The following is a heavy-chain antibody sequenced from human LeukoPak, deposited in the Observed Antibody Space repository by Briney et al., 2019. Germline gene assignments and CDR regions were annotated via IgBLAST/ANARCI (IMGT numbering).Heavy chain of an antibody. V-gene: IGHV3-48*03. CDR1: GFTFSSYE. J-gene: IGHJ4*02. D-gene: IGHD1/OR15-1a*01. Sequence: GGSLRLFCAASGFTFSSYEMNWVRQAPGKGLEWVSYISSSGSTIYYADSVKGRFTISRDNAKNSLYLQMNSLRAEDTAVYYCARAALTTPFDYWGQGTLVTVSS. CDR3: ARAALTTPFDY. CDR2: ISSSGSTI.